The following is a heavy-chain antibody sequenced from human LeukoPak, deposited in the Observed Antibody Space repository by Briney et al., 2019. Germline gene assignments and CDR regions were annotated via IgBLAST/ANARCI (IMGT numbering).Heavy chain of an antibody. CDR2: INHSGST. J-gene: IGHJ5*02. Sequence: SETLSLTCAVYGGSFSGYYWNWIRQPPGKGLEWIGEINHSGSTNYNPSLKSRVTISVDTSKNQFSLKLSSVTAADTAVYYCARESTYAVYGWFDPWGQGTLVTVSS. CDR1: GGSFSGYY. D-gene: IGHD2-8*01. V-gene: IGHV4-34*01. CDR3: ARESTYAVYGWFDP.